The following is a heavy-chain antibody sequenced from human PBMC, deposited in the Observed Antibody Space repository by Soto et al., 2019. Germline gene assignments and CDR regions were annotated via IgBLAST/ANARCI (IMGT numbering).Heavy chain of an antibody. CDR2: IYYSGST. Sequence: QLQLQESGPGLVKPSETLSLTCTVSGGSISSSSYYWGWIRQPPGKGLEWIGSIYYSGSTFYNPSLKSRVSISVGTSRDQLSLKLSSVTAADTAVYYCARHFGNYDILTGSPTKSPFDPWGQGTLVTVSS. J-gene: IGHJ5*02. V-gene: IGHV4-39*01. D-gene: IGHD3-9*01. CDR1: GGSISSSSYY. CDR3: ARHFGNYDILTGSPTKSPFDP.